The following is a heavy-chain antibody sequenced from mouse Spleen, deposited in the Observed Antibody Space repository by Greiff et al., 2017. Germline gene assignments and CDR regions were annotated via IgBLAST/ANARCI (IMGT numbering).Heavy chain of an antibody. J-gene: IGHJ3*01. Sequence: DVMLVESGGGLVKPGGSLKLSCAASGFTFSDYGMHWVRQAPEKGLEWVAYISSGSSTIYYADTVKGRFTISRDNAKNTLFLQMTSLRSEDTAMYYCARGGLTGTGWFAYWGQGTLVTVSA. V-gene: IGHV5-17*01. CDR3: ARGGLTGTGWFAY. D-gene: IGHD4-1*01. CDR2: ISSGSSTI. CDR1: GFTFSDYG.